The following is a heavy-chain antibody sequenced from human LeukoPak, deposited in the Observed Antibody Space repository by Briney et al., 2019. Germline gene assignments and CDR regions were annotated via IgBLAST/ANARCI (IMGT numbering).Heavy chain of an antibody. CDR1: SGFISSYY. J-gene: IGHJ3*02. Sequence: SETLSLTCIVSSGFISSYYWSWIRQPPGKGLEWIAYIYYSGRIKYNPSLQSRVSISLDTSKNHFSLQLRSVMAVDTAVYYCARLVDYDNSGDPDIFDIWGQGTIVSIS. D-gene: IGHD3-22*01. V-gene: IGHV4-59*01. CDR3: ARLVDYDNSGDPDIFDI. CDR2: IYYSGRI.